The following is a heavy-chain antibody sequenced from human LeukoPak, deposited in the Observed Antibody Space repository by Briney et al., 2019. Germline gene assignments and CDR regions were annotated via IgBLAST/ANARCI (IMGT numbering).Heavy chain of an antibody. D-gene: IGHD2-2*01. Sequence: PSETLSLTCTVSGGSTSSYYWSWIRQPAGKGLEWIGRIYTSGSTNYNPSLKSRVTMSVDTSKNQFSLKLSSVTAADTAVYYCARGSLQYCSSTSCYLGDPYYFDYWGQGTLVTVSS. V-gene: IGHV4-4*07. J-gene: IGHJ4*02. CDR1: GGSTSSYY. CDR2: IYTSGST. CDR3: ARGSLQYCSSTSCYLGDPYYFDY.